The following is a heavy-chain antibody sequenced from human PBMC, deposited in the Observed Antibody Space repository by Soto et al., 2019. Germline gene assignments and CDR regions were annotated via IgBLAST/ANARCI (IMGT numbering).Heavy chain of an antibody. V-gene: IGHV3-74*01. J-gene: IGHJ4*02. D-gene: IGHD2-15*01. CDR3: VRTSLVVAAATREDY. CDR1: GFTFSSYW. CDR2: INSDGSST. Sequence: EVQLVESGGGLVQPGGSLRLSCAASGFTFSSYWMHWVRQAPGKGLVWVSRINSDGSSTRYADSVKGRFTISRDNAKNTLNLKMNSLRAEDTAVYYCVRTSLVVAAATREDYWGQGTLVTVSS.